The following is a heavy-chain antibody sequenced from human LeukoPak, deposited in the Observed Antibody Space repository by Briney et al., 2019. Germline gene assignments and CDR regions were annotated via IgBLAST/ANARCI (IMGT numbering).Heavy chain of an antibody. CDR2: ILPILGIA. D-gene: IGHD3-22*01. CDR3: ARAYYESSAYRHAVYFDY. CDR1: GGTFSSYA. Sequence: SMKVSCKASGGTFSSYAISWVRQAPGQGLEWMGRILPILGIANYAQKFQGRVTITADKSTSTAYMELSSLSSDDTAVYYCARAYYESSAYRHAVYFDYWGQGTLVTVSS. J-gene: IGHJ4*02. V-gene: IGHV1-69*04.